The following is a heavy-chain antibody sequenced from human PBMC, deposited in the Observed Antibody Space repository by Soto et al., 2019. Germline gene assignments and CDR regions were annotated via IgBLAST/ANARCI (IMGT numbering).Heavy chain of an antibody. CDR2: IYYSGST. D-gene: IGHD3-10*01. V-gene: IGHV4-31*03. CDR3: ARGITMVRGVWRFDP. Sequence: QVQLQESGPGLVKPSQTLSLTCTVSGGSISSGGYYWSWIRQHPGKGLEWIGYIYYSGSTYYNPYLKSRVTISVDTSKNQFSLQLSSVTAADTAVYYCARGITMVRGVWRFDPWGQGTLVTVSS. J-gene: IGHJ5*02. CDR1: GGSISSGGYY.